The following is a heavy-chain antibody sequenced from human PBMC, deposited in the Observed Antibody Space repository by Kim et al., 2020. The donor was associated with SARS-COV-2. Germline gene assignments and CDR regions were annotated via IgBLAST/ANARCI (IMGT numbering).Heavy chain of an antibody. J-gene: IGHJ4*02. CDR2: ISSRDPYPT. V-gene: IGHV3-73*01. CDR1: GFTLSSSS. D-gene: IGHD2-15*01. CDR3: LGFDCRGGSCIGGY. Sequence: GGSLRLSCAASGFTLSSSSMHWVRQASGKGLEWVGRISSRDPYPTAYSASGKGRFTISRDDSKNTAYLQMNSLKGDDTSVYECLGFDCRGGSCIGGYWGQGALVRVPP.